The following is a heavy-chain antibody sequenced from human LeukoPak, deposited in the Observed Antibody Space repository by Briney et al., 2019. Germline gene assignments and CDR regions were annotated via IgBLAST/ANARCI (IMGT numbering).Heavy chain of an antibody. V-gene: IGHV4-38-2*02. CDR1: GYSISSGYY. CDR2: IFHSGST. J-gene: IGHJ6*03. CDR3: ARERRYDFAPFYFCMDV. D-gene: IGHD3-3*01. Sequence: PSETLSLTCAVSGYSISSGYYWVWIRQPPGKGLEWIGSIFHSGSTYYNPSLKSRITISVDTSKNQFSLKLSSVTAADTAVYYCARERRYDFAPFYFCMDVWGKGTTVPASS.